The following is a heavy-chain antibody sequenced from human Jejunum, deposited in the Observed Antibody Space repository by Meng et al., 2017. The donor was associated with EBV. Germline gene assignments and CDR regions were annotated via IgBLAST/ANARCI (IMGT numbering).Heavy chain of an antibody. D-gene: IGHD1-1*01. CDR3: AKRMPGTGFDY. V-gene: IGHV4-28*01. CDR1: GYSMSNSNW. J-gene: IGHJ4*02. Sequence: QVQLQESGPGLVKPSDTLSLTCAVSGYSMSNSNWWGWIRQPPGKGLEWIGYIYYIGTTYYNPSLKSRVTMSIDTSKNHFSLKLTSVTTMDTAVYYCAKRMPGTGFDYWGQGTLVTVSS. CDR2: IYYIGTT.